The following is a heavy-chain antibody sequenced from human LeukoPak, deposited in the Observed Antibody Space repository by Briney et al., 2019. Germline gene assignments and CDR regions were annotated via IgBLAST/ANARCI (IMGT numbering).Heavy chain of an antibody. V-gene: IGHV4-59*01. Sequence: PSETLSLTCTVSGGSISSYYWSWIRQPPGKGLEWIGYIYYSGSTNYNPSLKSRVTISVDTSKNQFSLKLSSVTAADTAVYYCASLAPAGGRAYFDYWGQGTLVTVSS. CDR3: ASLAPAGGRAYFDY. D-gene: IGHD2-8*02. CDR1: GGSISSYY. J-gene: IGHJ4*02. CDR2: IYYSGST.